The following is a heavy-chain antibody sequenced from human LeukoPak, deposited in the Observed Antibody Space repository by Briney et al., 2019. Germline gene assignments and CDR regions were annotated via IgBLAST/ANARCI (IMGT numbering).Heavy chain of an antibody. V-gene: IGHV4-38-2*01. CDR1: GYSISSGYY. J-gene: IGHJ4*02. Sequence: PSETLSLTCAVSGYSISSGYYWGWIRQPPGKGLEWIGSIYHSGSTYYNPSLKSRVTISVDTSKNQFSLKLSSVTAADTAVYYCAGLPRSEFDYWGQGTLVTVSS. CDR2: IYHSGST. D-gene: IGHD2-15*01. CDR3: AGLPRSEFDY.